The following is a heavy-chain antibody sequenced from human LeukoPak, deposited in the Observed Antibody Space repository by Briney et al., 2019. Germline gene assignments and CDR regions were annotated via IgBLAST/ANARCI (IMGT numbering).Heavy chain of an antibody. D-gene: IGHD6-13*01. J-gene: IGHJ5*02. CDR1: GGSISSYY. CDR3: ARGLAAGTWFDP. V-gene: IGHV4-59*12. CDR2: IYYSGST. Sequence: PSETLSLTCTVSGGSISSYYWSWIRQPPGKGLEWIGYIYYSGSTYYNSSLKSRVTISVDTSKNQFSLKLSSVTAADTAVYYCARGLAAGTWFDPWGQGTLVTVSS.